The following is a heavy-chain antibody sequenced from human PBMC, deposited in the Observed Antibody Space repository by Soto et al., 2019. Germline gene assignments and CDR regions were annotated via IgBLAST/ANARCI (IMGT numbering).Heavy chain of an antibody. V-gene: IGHV4-59*13. CDR1: GGSMYHYF. Sequence: SETLSLTCTVSGGSMYHYFWSWIRQPPGQGLEWIGYIYYSGSTNYNPSLKSRVTMSVDTSKNQFSLKLSSLTAADTAIYYCARANWFFDYWGQGTLVTVSS. D-gene: IGHD7-27*01. CDR3: ARANWFFDY. CDR2: IYYSGST. J-gene: IGHJ4*02.